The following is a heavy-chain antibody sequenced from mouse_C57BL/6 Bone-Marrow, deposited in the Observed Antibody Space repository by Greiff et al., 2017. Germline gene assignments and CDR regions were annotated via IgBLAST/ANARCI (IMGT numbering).Heavy chain of an antibody. V-gene: IGHV1-75*01. CDR3: SRGWLLLDY. J-gene: IGHJ2*01. CDR2: FFPGSGST. CDR1: GYTFTDYY. Sequence: QVQLQQSGPELVKPGASVKISCKASGYTFTDYYINWVKQRPGQGLEWIGWFFPGSGSTYYNEKFKGKATLTVDKSSRTAYMLLSSLTSEDSAVYFCSRGWLLLDYWGQGTTLTVSS. D-gene: IGHD2-3*01.